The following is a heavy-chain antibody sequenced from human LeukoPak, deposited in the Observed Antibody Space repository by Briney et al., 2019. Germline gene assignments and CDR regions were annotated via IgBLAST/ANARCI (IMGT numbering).Heavy chain of an antibody. D-gene: IGHD2-2*01. Sequence: GESLRLSCAASGFTFSHVWMSWVRQAPGKGLEWVGRIKTKIDGGTTDYAAPVKGRFTISRDDSKNTLYLQINSLKTEDTAVYYCTTESYCSSTSCPGTFVFWGQGTLVTVSS. CDR2: IKTKIDGGTT. V-gene: IGHV3-15*01. J-gene: IGHJ4*02. CDR3: TTESYCSSTSCPGTFVF. CDR1: GFTFSHVW.